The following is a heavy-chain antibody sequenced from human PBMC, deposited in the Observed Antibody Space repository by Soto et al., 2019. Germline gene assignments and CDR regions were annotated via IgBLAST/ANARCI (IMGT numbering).Heavy chain of an antibody. V-gene: IGHV3-30*03. J-gene: IGHJ4*02. CDR1: GFTFSSYG. CDR3: ALFERYSSSWGFDY. CDR2: ISYDGSNK. D-gene: IGHD6-13*01. Sequence: QVQLVESGGGVVQPGRSLRLSCAASGFTFSSYGMHWVRQAPGKGLEWVAVISYDGSNKYYADSVKGRFTISRDNSKNTLYLQMNSLRAEDTAVYYCALFERYSSSWGFDYWGQGTLVTVSS.